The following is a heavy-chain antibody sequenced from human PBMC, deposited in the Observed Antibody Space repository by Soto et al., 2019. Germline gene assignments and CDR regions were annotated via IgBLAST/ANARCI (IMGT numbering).Heavy chain of an antibody. CDR1: GFTFSNYG. J-gene: IGHJ6*02. V-gene: IGHV3-23*01. CDR3: AKVFYSYGPLKYGMDV. D-gene: IGHD5-18*01. CDR2: ISGSGGGT. Sequence: GGSLRLSCAASGFTFSNYGMNWVRQAPGKGLEWVSGISGSGGGTYYAGSVKGRFTISRDNSKNTLYLQMNRLRAEDTAVYYCAKVFYSYGPLKYGMDVWGQGTTVTVSS.